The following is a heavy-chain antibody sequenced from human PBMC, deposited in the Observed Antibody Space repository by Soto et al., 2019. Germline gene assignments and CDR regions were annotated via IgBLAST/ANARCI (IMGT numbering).Heavy chain of an antibody. CDR3: ARVGFVLFGMDV. V-gene: IGHV3-48*02. CDR1: GFTFSSYS. CDR2: ISGSSTI. D-gene: IGHD2-21*01. Sequence: EVQLVESGGGLVQPGGSLRVSCAASGFTFSSYSINWVRQAPGKGLEWVSYISGSSTIYYADSVKGRFTISRDNAKNSLSLQMNILRDEDTAVYYWARVGFVLFGMDVWGHGTTVTVSS. J-gene: IGHJ6*02.